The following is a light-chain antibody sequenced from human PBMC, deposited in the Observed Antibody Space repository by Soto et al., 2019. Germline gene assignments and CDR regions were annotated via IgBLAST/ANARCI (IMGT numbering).Light chain of an antibody. V-gene: IGKV1-9*01. CDR1: QGINSD. J-gene: IGKJ5*01. CDR3: QQLKSYPIT. Sequence: DIQLTQSPSFLSASIGDRVTITCRASQGINSDLAWYQQKPGKATKLLIYDTSTLQRGVPLRFSGRGFGTEFXLTISRLQPEDFATYFCQQLKSYPITFGQGTRLDVK. CDR2: DTS.